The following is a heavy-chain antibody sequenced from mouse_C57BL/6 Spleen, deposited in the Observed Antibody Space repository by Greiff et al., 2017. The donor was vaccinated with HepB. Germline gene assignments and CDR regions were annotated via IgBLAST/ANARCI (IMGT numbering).Heavy chain of an antibody. J-gene: IGHJ1*03. D-gene: IGHD1-1*01. Sequence: QVQLQQPGAELVMPGASVKLSCKASGYTFTSYWMHWVKQRPGQGLEWIGEIDPSDSYTNYNQKFKVKSTLTVDKSSSTAYMQLSSLTSEDSAVYYCASQSFTTVVGWYFDVWGTGTTVTVSS. CDR1: GYTFTSYW. CDR2: IDPSDSYT. V-gene: IGHV1-69*01. CDR3: ASQSFTTVVGWYFDV.